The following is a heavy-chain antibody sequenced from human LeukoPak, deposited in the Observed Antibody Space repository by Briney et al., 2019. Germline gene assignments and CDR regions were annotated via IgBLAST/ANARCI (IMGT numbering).Heavy chain of an antibody. V-gene: IGHV4-39*07. CDR3: ARVFDS. CDR1: GGSVSTSDYY. J-gene: IGHJ4*02. Sequence: SETLSLTCTVSGGSVSTSDYYWGWIRQSPVKGLEWIGDVFYTGKTNYNPSLRGRATISIDTSKNQFSLKLTYVTAAGSAVYYCARVFDSWGQGTLVTVSS. CDR2: VFYTGKT.